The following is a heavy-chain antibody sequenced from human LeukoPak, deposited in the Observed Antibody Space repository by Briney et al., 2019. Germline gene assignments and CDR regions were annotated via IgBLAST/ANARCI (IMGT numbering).Heavy chain of an antibody. CDR2: ISTSNI. D-gene: IGHD1-26*01. CDR3: ARDASGSSTGLIDS. Sequence: AGSLRLSCAASGFTLRSYGMNWVRQAPGKGLEWVSYISTSNIYYADSVKGRFTISRDDAKNSLYLQMHSLRTEDTAVYYCARDASGSSTGLIDSWGQGTLVAVSS. V-gene: IGHV3-21*01. CDR1: GFTLRSYG. J-gene: IGHJ4*02.